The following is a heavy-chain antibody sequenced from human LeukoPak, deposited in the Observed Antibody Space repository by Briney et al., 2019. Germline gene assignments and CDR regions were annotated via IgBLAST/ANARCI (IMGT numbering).Heavy chain of an antibody. CDR2: IYYSGST. Sequence: SETLSLTCTVSGGSISSSSYYWGWIRQPPGKGLEWIGSIYYSGSTYYNPSLKSRVTISVDTSKNQFSLKLSSVTAADTAVYYCARHSPLLRRAGVPYDAFDIWGQGTMVTVSS. CDR1: GGSISSSSYY. J-gene: IGHJ3*02. V-gene: IGHV4-39*01. D-gene: IGHD3-3*01. CDR3: ARHSPLLRRAGVPYDAFDI.